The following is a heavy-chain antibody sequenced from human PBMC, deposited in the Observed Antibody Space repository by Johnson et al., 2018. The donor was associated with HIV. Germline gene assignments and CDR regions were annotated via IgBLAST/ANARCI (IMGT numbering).Heavy chain of an antibody. CDR1: GFTISSYA. D-gene: IGHD6-6*01. V-gene: IGHV3-30*04. Sequence: QMQLVESGGGVVQPGRSLRLSCAASGFTISSYAMHWVRQAPGKGLEWVAVISYDGSNKYYADSVKGRFTISRDNSKNTLYLQMNSLRAEDTAVYYCAKDLDSSSWGAFDIWGQGTMVTVSS. J-gene: IGHJ3*02. CDR2: ISYDGSNK. CDR3: AKDLDSSSWGAFDI.